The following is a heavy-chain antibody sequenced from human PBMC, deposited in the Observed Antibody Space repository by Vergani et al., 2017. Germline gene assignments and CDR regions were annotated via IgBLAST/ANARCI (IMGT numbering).Heavy chain of an antibody. CDR1: GGTFSSYA. CDR2: IIPIFGTA. Sequence: QVQLVQSGAEVKKPGSSVKVSCKASGGTFSSYAISWVRQAPGQGLEWMGGIIPIFGTANYAQKFQGRVTITADESKSTAYMELSSLRSEYTAVYYCAGESARAYCGVDCYPIFDYWGQGTLVTVSS. CDR3: AGESARAYCGVDCYPIFDY. J-gene: IGHJ4*02. V-gene: IGHV1-69*01. D-gene: IGHD2-21*02.